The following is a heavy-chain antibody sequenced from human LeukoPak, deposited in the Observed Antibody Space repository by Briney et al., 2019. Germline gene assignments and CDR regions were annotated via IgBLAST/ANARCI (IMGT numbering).Heavy chain of an antibody. CDR3: ASMDYDSSGYYRTLYYFDY. J-gene: IGHJ4*02. D-gene: IGHD3-22*01. V-gene: IGHV1-69*02. CDR2: SIPIFGIA. CDR1: GGTFISYT. Sequence: SVKVSCKASGGTFISYTISWLRQAPGQGLEWMGRSIPIFGIANYAQKFQGRVTITADKSTSTAYMELSSLRSDDTAVYYCASMDYDSSGYYRTLYYFDYWGQGTLVTVSS.